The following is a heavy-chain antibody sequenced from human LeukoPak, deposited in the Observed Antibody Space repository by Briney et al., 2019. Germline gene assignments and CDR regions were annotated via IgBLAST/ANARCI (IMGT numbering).Heavy chain of an antibody. CDR2: INHSGST. V-gene: IGHV4-34*01. Sequence: PGGSLRLSCAASGFTFSSYEMNWVRQPPGKGLEWIGEINHSGSTNYNPSLKSRVTISVDTSKNQFSLKLSSVTAADTAVYYCASLAAAGATNWFDPWGQGTLVTVSS. CDR1: GFTFSSYE. CDR3: ASLAAAGATNWFDP. D-gene: IGHD6-13*01. J-gene: IGHJ5*02.